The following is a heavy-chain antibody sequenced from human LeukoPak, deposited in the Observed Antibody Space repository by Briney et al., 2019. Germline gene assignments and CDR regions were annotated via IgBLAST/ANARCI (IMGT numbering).Heavy chain of an antibody. Sequence: ASVKVSCKASGYSFNDYYIHWVRQAPGQGLEWMAWISANSGNTNYAQNFQDRVTLTTDTSTGTAYMELRSLRSDDTAVYYCARDVNYAFDYWGQGTLVTVSS. CDR2: ISANSGNT. J-gene: IGHJ4*02. D-gene: IGHD3-16*01. V-gene: IGHV1-18*04. CDR3: ARDVNYAFDY. CDR1: GYSFNDYY.